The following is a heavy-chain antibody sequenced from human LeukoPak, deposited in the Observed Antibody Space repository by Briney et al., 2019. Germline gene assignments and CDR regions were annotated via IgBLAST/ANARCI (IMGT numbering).Heavy chain of an antibody. Sequence: ASVKVSCKASGYTFTSYYMHWVRQAPGQGLEWMAIINPSGGSTSYAQKFQGRVTMTRDTSTSTVYMELSSLRSEDTAVYYCARDSRPSYDSSGYYYPGDYWGQGALVTVSS. CDR3: ARDSRPSYDSSGYYYPGDY. D-gene: IGHD3-22*01. CDR2: INPSGGST. J-gene: IGHJ4*02. V-gene: IGHV1-46*01. CDR1: GYTFTSYY.